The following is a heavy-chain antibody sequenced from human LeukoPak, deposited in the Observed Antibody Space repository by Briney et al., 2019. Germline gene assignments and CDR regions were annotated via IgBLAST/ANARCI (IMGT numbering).Heavy chain of an antibody. CDR3: AKDRLRLRFLEWFRGNYFDY. CDR1: GFTFSSYA. D-gene: IGHD3-3*01. J-gene: IGHJ4*02. Sequence: GGSLRLSCAASGFTFSSYAMSWVRQAPGKGLEWVSVISGSGGSTYYADSVKGRFTISRDNAKNTLYLQMNSLRAEDTAVYYCAKDRLRLRFLEWFRGNYFDYWGQGTLVTVSS. V-gene: IGHV3-23*01. CDR2: ISGSGGST.